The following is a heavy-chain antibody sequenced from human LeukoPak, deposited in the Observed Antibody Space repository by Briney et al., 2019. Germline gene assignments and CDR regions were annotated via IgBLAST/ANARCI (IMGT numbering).Heavy chain of an antibody. CDR1: GGSISSGSYY. J-gene: IGHJ4*02. Sequence: PSETLSLTCTVSGGSISSGSYYWGWIRQPPGRGLEWIGTIYYSGSTYYNPSLKSRVTISVDTSRDQFSLKLSSVSAADTAVYYCARHSPMRGFTYGPDYWGQGTLVTVSS. CDR2: IYYSGST. CDR3: ARHSPMRGFTYGPDY. D-gene: IGHD5-18*01. V-gene: IGHV4-39*01.